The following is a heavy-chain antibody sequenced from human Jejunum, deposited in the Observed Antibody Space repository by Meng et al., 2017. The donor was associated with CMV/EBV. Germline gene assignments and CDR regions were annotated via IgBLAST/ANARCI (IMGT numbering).Heavy chain of an antibody. Sequence: ASGSTFTSYDINWVRQATGQGLEWMGSMDPNSGNAGYAQKFQGRVTITRDSSISTAYMYLSSLRSEDTAVYYCARAYDFWSGQMDVWGQGTTVTVSS. CDR1: GSTFTSYD. V-gene: IGHV1-8*03. D-gene: IGHD3-3*01. CDR3: ARAYDFWSGQMDV. J-gene: IGHJ6*02. CDR2: MDPNSGNA.